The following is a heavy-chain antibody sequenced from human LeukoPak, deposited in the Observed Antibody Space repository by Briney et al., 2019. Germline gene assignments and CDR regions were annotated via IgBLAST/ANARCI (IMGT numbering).Heavy chain of an antibody. J-gene: IGHJ4*02. Sequence: GGSLRLSCAVSEFPFSKAWMSWVRQAPGKGLEWVGRIKSRTDGGTTDYAAPVKGRFTISRDDSKNTLYLQMNSLKTEDTAVYYCTSVGFGPYYFDNWGQGTLVTVSS. V-gene: IGHV3-15*01. CDR2: IKSRTDGGTT. D-gene: IGHD3-10*01. CDR1: EFPFSKAW. CDR3: TSVGFGPYYFDN.